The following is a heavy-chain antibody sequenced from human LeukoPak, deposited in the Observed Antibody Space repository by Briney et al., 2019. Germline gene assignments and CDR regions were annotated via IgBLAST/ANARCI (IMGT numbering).Heavy chain of an antibody. CDR3: ARDRGVAVAGSTSNWFDP. Sequence: GASVKVSCKASGYTFTSYDISWVRQALGQGLEWMGGIIPIFGTANYAQKFQGRVTITADESTSTAYMELSSLRSEDTAVYYCARDRGVAVAGSTSNWFDPWGQGTLVTVSS. J-gene: IGHJ5*02. CDR1: GYTFTSYD. CDR2: IIPIFGTA. V-gene: IGHV1-69*13. D-gene: IGHD6-19*01.